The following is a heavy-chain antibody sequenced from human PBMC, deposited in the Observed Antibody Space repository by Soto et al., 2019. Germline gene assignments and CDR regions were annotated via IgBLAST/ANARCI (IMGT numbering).Heavy chain of an antibody. J-gene: IGHJ4*02. Sequence: QVQLVESGGGVVQPGRSLRLSCAASGFTFSSYGMHWVRQAPGKGLEWVAVISYDGSNKYYADSVKGRFTIFRDNSKNTLYLQMNSLRAEDTAVYYCGGVGFDYWGQGTLVTVSS. CDR1: GFTFSSYG. V-gene: IGHV3-30*03. D-gene: IGHD3-16*01. CDR2: ISYDGSNK. CDR3: GGVGFDY.